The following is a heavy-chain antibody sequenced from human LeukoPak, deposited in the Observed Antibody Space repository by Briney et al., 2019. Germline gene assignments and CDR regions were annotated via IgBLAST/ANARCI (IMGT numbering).Heavy chain of an antibody. CDR2: IYHSGST. D-gene: IGHD2-15*01. J-gene: IGHJ3*02. V-gene: IGHV4-4*02. CDR1: GGSISSSNW. CDR3: VRASGHSGGAFDI. Sequence: SETLSLTCAVSGGSISSSNWWSWVRQPPGKGLEWIGEIYHSGSTNYNPSLKSRVTTSRDTSKNQFSLKLSSVTAADTAVYYCVRASGHSGGAFDIWGQGTVVTVSS.